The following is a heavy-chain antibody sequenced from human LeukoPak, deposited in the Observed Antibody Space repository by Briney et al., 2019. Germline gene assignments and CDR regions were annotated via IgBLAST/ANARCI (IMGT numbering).Heavy chain of an antibody. CDR1: GFTFDDYA. Sequence: GRSLRLSCAASGFTFDDYAMPWVRQAPGKGLEWVSGISWNSVSIGYADSVKGRFTISRDNAKNSLYLQMNSLRAEDTALYYCAKDIAAYYGMDVWGQGTTVTVSS. CDR2: ISWNSVSI. D-gene: IGHD6-25*01. J-gene: IGHJ6*02. V-gene: IGHV3-9*01. CDR3: AKDIAAYYGMDV.